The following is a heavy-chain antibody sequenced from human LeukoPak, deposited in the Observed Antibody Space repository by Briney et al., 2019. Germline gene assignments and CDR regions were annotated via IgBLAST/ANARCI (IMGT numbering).Heavy chain of an antibody. J-gene: IGHJ6*03. D-gene: IGHD3-3*01. CDR2: ISYDGSNK. Sequence: GGSLRLSCAAPGFTFSSYAMHWVRQAPGKGLEWVAVISYDGSNKYYADSVKGRFTISRDNSKNTLYLQMNSLRAEDTAVYYCARDGNDFWSGAYYMDVWGKGTTVTVSS. V-gene: IGHV3-30*01. CDR1: GFTFSSYA. CDR3: ARDGNDFWSGAYYMDV.